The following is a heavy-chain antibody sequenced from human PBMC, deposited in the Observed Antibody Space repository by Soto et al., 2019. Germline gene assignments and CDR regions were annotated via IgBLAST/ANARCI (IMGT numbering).Heavy chain of an antibody. CDR1: GGSISSGGYC. CDR2: IYCSANT. D-gene: IGHD3-22*01. J-gene: IGHJ3*02. CDR3: ARRSRYYDSSGYYGDAFDI. Sequence: SETLSLTCTVSGGSISSGGYCWSWIRQQPGKGLVWIGYIYCSANTYYNPSLKSRVTISVDTSKNQSSLKLSSVTAADTAVYYCARRSRYYDSSGYYGDAFDIWGQGTMVTVSS. V-gene: IGHV4-31*03.